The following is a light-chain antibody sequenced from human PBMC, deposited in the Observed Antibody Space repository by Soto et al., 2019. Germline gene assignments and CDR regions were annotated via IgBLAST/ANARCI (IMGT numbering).Light chain of an antibody. Sequence: AIQMTQSPPSLSALVGDRVSITCRASQGIRNDLGWYQVKAGKAPKLLIYAASSLQGGVPPRFSGSGSGTEFTLTISSLQPEDFATYYCLQDYNYPWTFGQGTKVEIK. CDR2: AAS. CDR1: QGIRND. V-gene: IGKV1-6*01. CDR3: LQDYNYPWT. J-gene: IGKJ1*01.